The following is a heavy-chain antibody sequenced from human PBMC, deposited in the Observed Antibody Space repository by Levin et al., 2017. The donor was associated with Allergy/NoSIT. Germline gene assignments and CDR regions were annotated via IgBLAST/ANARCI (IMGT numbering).Heavy chain of an antibody. V-gene: IGHV1-8*01. J-gene: IGHJ4*02. CDR2: MNPDSGNT. CDR3: ARGQRGYSPYHFDY. D-gene: IGHD5-18*01. CDR1: GYTFGSYD. Sequence: ASVKASCKASGYTFGSYDINWVRQATGQGLEWMGWMNPDSGNTGYAQKFQGRVTMTRNTSISTAYMELSSLRSEDTAVYYCARGQRGYSPYHFDYWGQGTLVTVSS.